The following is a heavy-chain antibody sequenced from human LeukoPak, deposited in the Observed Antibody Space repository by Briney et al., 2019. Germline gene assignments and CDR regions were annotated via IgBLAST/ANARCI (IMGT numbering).Heavy chain of an antibody. J-gene: IGHJ4*02. D-gene: IGHD3-3*01. CDR1: GGSFSSYA. V-gene: IGHV1-69*01. CDR3: AGDVYYDFWSGYRNQFDY. CDR2: IIPIFGTA. Sequence: SVKVSCKASGGSFSSYAISWVRQAPGQGLEWMGGIIPIFGTANYAQKFQGRVTITAAESTSTAYMELSSLRSEDTAVYYCAGDVYYDFWSGYRNQFDYWGQGTLVTVSS.